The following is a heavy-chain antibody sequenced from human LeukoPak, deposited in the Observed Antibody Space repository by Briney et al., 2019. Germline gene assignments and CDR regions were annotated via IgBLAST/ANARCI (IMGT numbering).Heavy chain of an antibody. J-gene: IGHJ4*02. D-gene: IGHD3-10*02. CDR2: TYYRSKWYN. CDR3: ARDLFELTLYYFDY. Sequence: SQTLSLTCAISGDSVSSNSAAWNWIRQSPSRGLEWLGRTYYRSKWYNDYAVSVKSRVSINADTSENQFSLQLNSVTPEDTAVYYCARDLFELTLYYFDYWGQGTLVTVSS. CDR1: GDSVSSNSAA. V-gene: IGHV6-1*01.